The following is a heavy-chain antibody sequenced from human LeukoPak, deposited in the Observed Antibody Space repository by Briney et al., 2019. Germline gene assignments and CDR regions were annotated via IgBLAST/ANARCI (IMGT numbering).Heavy chain of an antibody. CDR3: ASGGLTMVRY. J-gene: IGHJ4*02. Sequence: GGSLRLSCAASGLTVSNNYMSWVRQAPGKGLEWVSVIYSGGSTYYADSVKGRFTISRDNSKNTLYLQMNSLRAEDTAVYYCASGGLTMVRYWGQGTLVTVSS. D-gene: IGHD3-10*01. CDR2: IYSGGST. V-gene: IGHV3-66*01. CDR1: GLTVSNNY.